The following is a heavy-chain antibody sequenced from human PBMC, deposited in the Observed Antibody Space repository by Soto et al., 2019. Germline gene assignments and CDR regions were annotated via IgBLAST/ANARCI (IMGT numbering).Heavy chain of an antibody. D-gene: IGHD3-10*01. CDR1: GGSFSGYY. V-gene: IGHV4-34*01. J-gene: IGHJ4*02. CDR3: ARDSRGYYGYRADFDY. Sequence: PSETLSLTCAVYGGSFSGYYWSWIRQPPGKGLEWIGEINHSGSTNYNPSLKSRVTISVDTSKNQFSLKLSSVTAADTAVYYCARDSRGYYGYRADFDYWGQGTLVTVSS. CDR2: INHSGST.